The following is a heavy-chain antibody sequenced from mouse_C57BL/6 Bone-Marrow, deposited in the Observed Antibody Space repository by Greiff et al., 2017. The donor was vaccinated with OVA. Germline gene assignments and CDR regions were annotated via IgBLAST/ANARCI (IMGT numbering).Heavy chain of an antibody. D-gene: IGHD2-2*01. CDR2: ISDGGGYT. CDR1: GFTFSSYA. V-gene: IGHV5-4*01. Sequence: EVQVVESGGGLVKPGGSLKLSCAASGFTFSSYAMSWVRQTPEKRLEWVATISDGGGYTYYPDNVKGRLTISRDNATNNLYLQMSHLKSEDTAVYYCARDYGYFLFAYWGQGTLVTVSA. CDR3: ARDYGYFLFAY. J-gene: IGHJ3*01.